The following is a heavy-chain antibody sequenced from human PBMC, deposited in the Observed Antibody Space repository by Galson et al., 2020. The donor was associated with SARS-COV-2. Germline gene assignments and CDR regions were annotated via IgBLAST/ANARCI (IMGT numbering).Heavy chain of an antibody. V-gene: IGHV4-59*12. CDR3: ARGLGITMIVVVALLRPYYFDY. CDR1: GGSISSYY. J-gene: IGHJ4*02. Sequence: ASETLSLTCTVSGGSISSYYWSWIRQPPGKGLEWIGYIYYSGSTTYNPSLKSRVTISVDMSKNQFSLKLSSLTAADTAVYYCARGLGITMIVVVALLRPYYFDYWGQGSLVTVSS. D-gene: IGHD3-22*01. CDR2: IYYSGST.